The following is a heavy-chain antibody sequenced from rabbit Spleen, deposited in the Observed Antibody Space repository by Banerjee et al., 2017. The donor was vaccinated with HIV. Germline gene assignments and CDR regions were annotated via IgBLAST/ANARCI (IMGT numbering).Heavy chain of an antibody. CDR3: ARDTGSSFSSYGMDL. CDR2: IAGSSSGFT. V-gene: IGHV1S40*01. CDR1: GFSFSSSDY. D-gene: IGHD8-1*01. Sequence: QSLEESGGDLVKPGASLTLSCKASGFSFSSSDYMCWVRQAPGKGLEWISCIAGSSSGFTDSATWAKGRFTCSKTSSTTVTLQMTSLTVADTATYFCARDTGSSFSSYGMDLWGPGTLVTVS. J-gene: IGHJ6*01.